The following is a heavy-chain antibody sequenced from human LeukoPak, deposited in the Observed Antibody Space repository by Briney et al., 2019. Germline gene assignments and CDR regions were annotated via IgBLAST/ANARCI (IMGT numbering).Heavy chain of an antibody. D-gene: IGHD3-22*01. CDR3: AKGIEAYYDSSGNDY. V-gene: IGHV3-9*03. CDR1: GFTFDDYA. J-gene: IGHJ4*02. CDR2: ISWNSGSI. Sequence: GGSLRLSCAASGFTFDDYAMHWVRQAPGKGLEWVSGISWNSGSIGYADSVKGRFTISRDNAKNSLYLQMNSLRAEDMALCYCAKGIEAYYDSSGNDYWGQGTLVTVSS.